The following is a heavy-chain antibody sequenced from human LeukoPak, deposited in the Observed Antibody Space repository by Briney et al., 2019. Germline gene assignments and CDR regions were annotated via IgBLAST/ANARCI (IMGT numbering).Heavy chain of an antibody. CDR1: GGSISSYY. V-gene: IGHV4-38-2*02. CDR3: ARDSSYSSSWT. J-gene: IGHJ5*02. D-gene: IGHD6-13*01. CDR2: IYHSGST. Sequence: PSETLSLTCTVSGGSISSYYWGWIRQPPGKGLEWIGSIYHSGSTYYNPSLKSRVTISVDTSKNQFSLKLSSVTAADTAVYYCARDSSYSSSWTWGQGTLVTVSS.